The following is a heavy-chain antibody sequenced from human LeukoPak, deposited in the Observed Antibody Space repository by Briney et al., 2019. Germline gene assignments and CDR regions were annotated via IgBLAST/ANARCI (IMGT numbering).Heavy chain of an antibody. CDR3: AKDPTLKTYYDILTGYLHDRNWFDP. V-gene: IGHV3-30*18. CDR2: ISYDGSNK. D-gene: IGHD3-9*01. CDR1: GFTFSSYG. J-gene: IGHJ5*02. Sequence: GGSLRLSCAASGFTFSSYGMHWVRQAPGKGLEWVAVISYDGSNKYYADSVKGRFTISRDNSKNTLYLQMNSLRAEGTAVYYCAKDPTLKTYYDILTGYLHDRNWFDPWGQGTLVTVSS.